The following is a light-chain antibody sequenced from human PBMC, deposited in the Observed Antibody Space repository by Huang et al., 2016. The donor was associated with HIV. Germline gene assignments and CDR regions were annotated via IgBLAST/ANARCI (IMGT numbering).Light chain of an antibody. CDR3: QQSRSLPRT. CDR1: ENLVYS. Sequence: DIQLTQSPSSLSASVGDGITITCRASENLVYSLSWFRQRPGRAAEALIYAASRLHARVPSKFRATGSGTNFTLSIDGLGPEDFATYYCQQSRSLPRTYGGGTKVDI. J-gene: IGKJ4*01. CDR2: AAS. V-gene: IGKV1-39*01.